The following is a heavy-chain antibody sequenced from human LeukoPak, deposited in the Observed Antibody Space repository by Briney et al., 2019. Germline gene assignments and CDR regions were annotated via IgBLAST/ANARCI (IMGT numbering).Heavy chain of an antibody. CDR2: INPSGGST. CDR1: GYTFTSYY. D-gene: IGHD3-22*01. V-gene: IGHV1-46*01. Sequence: ASVKVSRKASGYTFTSYYMHWVRQAPGQGLEWMGIINPSGGSTSYAQKFQGRVTMTRDTSTSTVYMELSSLRSEDTAVYYCARGKGSGYAALGAEYFQHWGQGTLVTVSS. CDR3: ARGKGSGYAALGAEYFQH. J-gene: IGHJ1*01.